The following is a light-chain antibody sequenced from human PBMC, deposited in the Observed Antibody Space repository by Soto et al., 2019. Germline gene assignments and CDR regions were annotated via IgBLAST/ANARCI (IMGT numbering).Light chain of an antibody. V-gene: IGKV3-15*01. J-gene: IGKJ2*01. CDR2: GAS. CDR3: QQYNNWPYT. Sequence: EIVMTQSPDTLSVSPGERATLSCRARQSVSSNLAWYQQKPGQAPRLLIFGASTRATGIPATFSGSGSGTEFTLTISSLQSEDFAVYHCQQYNNWPYTFGQGTTLEIK. CDR1: QSVSSN.